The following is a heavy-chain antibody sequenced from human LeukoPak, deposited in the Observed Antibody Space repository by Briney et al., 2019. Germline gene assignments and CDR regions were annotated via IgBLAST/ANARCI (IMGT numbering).Heavy chain of an antibody. J-gene: IGHJ4*02. CDR1: GGSISSSDYY. CDR3: ARRTSNPVGAIDY. CDR2: ISSSGSP. D-gene: IGHD1-26*01. Sequence: SETLSLTCTVSGGSISSSDYYWGWIRQPPGKGLVWIGAISSSGSPYYNPSLKSRVTISVDSSMNQFSLKLSSVTAADTAVYYCARRTSNPVGAIDYWGQGALVTVSS. V-gene: IGHV4-39*01.